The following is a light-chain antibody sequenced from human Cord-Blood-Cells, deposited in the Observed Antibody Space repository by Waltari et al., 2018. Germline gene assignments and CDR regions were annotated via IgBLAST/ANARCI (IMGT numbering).Light chain of an antibody. CDR2: DVS. CDR1: SSDVGGYNY. J-gene: IGLJ1*01. V-gene: IGLV2-14*01. Sequence: QSALTQPASVSGSPGQSITISCTGTSSDVGGYNYVSWYQQHPGKAPKLMFYDVSKRPAGVSHRFAGSKSGNTASLTISGLQSENEADYYCSSYTSSSTYVFGTGTKLTVL. CDR3: SSYTSSSTYV.